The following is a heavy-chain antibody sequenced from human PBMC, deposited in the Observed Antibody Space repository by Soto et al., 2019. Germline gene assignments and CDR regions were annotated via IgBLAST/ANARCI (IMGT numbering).Heavy chain of an antibody. J-gene: IGHJ3*02. CDR2: INAGNGNT. D-gene: IGHD3-22*01. Sequence: ASVKVSCKASGYTFTSYAMHWVRQAPGQSLEWMGWINAGNGNTKYSQKFQGRVTITRDTSASTAYMELSSLRSEDTAVYYCARRGYYDSSGYYRGSPGAFDIWGQGTMVTVSS. CDR1: GYTFTSYA. V-gene: IGHV1-3*01. CDR3: ARRGYYDSSGYYRGSPGAFDI.